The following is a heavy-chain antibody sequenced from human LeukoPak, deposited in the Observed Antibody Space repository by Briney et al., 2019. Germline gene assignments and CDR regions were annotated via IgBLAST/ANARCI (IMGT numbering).Heavy chain of an antibody. CDR2: IYTSGST. D-gene: IGHD2-21*02. V-gene: IGHV4-61*02. J-gene: IGHJ5*02. CDR3: ARGSVTGGWFDP. CDR1: GGSISSGSYY. Sequence: SQTLSLTCTVSGGSISSGSYYWSWIRQPAGKGLEWMGRIYTSGSTNYNPSLKSRVTISVDTSKNQFSLKLSSVTAADTAVYYCARGSVTGGWFDPWGQGTLVTVSS.